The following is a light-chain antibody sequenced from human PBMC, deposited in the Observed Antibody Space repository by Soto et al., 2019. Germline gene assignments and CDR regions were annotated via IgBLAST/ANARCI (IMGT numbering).Light chain of an antibody. CDR1: SSDIGGYNS. CDR3: CSYADSNTFV. J-gene: IGLJ1*01. Sequence: QFALTQPASVSGSPGQSITIPCTGTSSDIGGYNSVSWYQQHPDKAPKLMIYDVTKRPSGVSNRFSGSKSGNTASLTISGLQAEDEADYYCCSYADSNTFVFGTGTKVTVL. CDR2: DVT. V-gene: IGLV2-23*02.